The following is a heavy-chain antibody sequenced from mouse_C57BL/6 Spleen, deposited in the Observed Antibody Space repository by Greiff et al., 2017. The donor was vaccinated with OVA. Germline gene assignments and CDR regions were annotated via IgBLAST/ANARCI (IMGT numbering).Heavy chain of an antibody. CDR2: IYPRSGNT. V-gene: IGHV1-81*01. J-gene: IGHJ4*01. Sequence: QVQLQQSGAELARPGASVKLSCKASGYTFTSYGISWVKQRTGQGLEWIGEIYPRSGNTYYNEKFKGKATLTADKSSSTAYMELRSLTSEDSAVYFCARMGDYYGSSYYAMDYWGQGTSVTVSS. CDR1: GYTFTSYG. D-gene: IGHD1-1*01. CDR3: ARMGDYYGSSYYAMDY.